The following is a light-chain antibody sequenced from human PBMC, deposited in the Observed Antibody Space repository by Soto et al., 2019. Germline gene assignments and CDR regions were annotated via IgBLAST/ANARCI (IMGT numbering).Light chain of an antibody. CDR1: QSVSSTY. V-gene: IGKV3-20*01. J-gene: IGKJ1*01. CDR3: QQYDRSPRT. Sequence: EIVLTQSPGTLSLSPGERATLSCRASQSVSSTYLAWYQQKPGQAPRPLIYGASSRATGIPDRFSGSGSGTDFTLTISRLEPEDFAVYYCQQYDRSPRTFGQGTKVEIK. CDR2: GAS.